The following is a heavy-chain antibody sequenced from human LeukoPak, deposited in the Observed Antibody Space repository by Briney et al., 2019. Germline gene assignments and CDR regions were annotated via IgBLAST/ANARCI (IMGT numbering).Heavy chain of an antibody. CDR1: GYTLTELS. V-gene: IGHV1-24*01. D-gene: IGHD6-13*01. Sequence: GASVKVSCKVSGYTLTELSMHWVRQAPGKGLEWMGGFDPEDGETIYAQKFQGRVTMTEDTSTDTAYMELSSPRSDDTAVYYCARDLREAAGRQRYYGMDVWGQGTTVTVSS. CDR3: ARDLREAAGRQRYYGMDV. J-gene: IGHJ6*02. CDR2: FDPEDGET.